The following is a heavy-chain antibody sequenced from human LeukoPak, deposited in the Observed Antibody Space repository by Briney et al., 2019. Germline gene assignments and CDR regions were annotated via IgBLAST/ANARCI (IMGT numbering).Heavy chain of an antibody. Sequence: GGSLRLSCAASGFTFSSYSMNWVRQAPGKGLEWVSGIYVDGSTYYADSVKGRFTISRDNSRNTLYLQMNSLRAEDTAVYYCPRITAYDDSWGQGTLVTVSS. CDR2: IYVDGST. D-gene: IGHD1-20*01. CDR1: GFTFSSYS. V-gene: IGHV3-53*01. CDR3: PRITAYDDS. J-gene: IGHJ5*01.